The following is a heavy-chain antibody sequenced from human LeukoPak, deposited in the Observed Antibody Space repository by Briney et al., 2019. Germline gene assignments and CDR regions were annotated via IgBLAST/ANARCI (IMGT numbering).Heavy chain of an antibody. Sequence: SETLSLTCTVSGGSISSYYWSWIRQPAGKGLEWIGRIYTSGSTNYNSSLKSRVTMSVDTSKNQFSLKLSSVTAADTAVYYCARVGYSSSWYQGFDCWGQGTLVTVSS. CDR1: GGSISSYY. CDR2: IYTSGST. CDR3: ARVGYSSSWYQGFDC. J-gene: IGHJ4*02. D-gene: IGHD6-13*01. V-gene: IGHV4-4*07.